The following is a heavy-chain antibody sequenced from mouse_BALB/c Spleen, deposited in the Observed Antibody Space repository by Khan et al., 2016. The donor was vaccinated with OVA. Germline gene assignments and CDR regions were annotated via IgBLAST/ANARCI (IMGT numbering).Heavy chain of an antibody. Sequence: QVQLKESGAELVKPGASVRLSCKASGYSFTSYYLYWVKQRPGQGLEWIGDINPSNGGTNFNEKFKIKATLTVDKSSSTAYMQLSSLTSEDSVVYYCTRSGNGTFAYWGRGTLVTVSA. CDR1: GYSFTSYY. CDR2: INPSNGGT. V-gene: IGHV1S81*02. J-gene: IGHJ3*01. CDR3: TRSGNGTFAY. D-gene: IGHD2-1*01.